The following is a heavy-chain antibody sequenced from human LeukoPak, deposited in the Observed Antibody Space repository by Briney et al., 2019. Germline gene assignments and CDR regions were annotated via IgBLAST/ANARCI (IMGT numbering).Heavy chain of an antibody. Sequence: SETLSLTCTVSGGSISSYYWSWIRQPPGKGLEWIGYIYYSGSTNYNPSLKSRVTISVDTSKNQFSLKLSSVTAADTAVYYCARNNYGSGIEDDYWGQGTLVTVSS. CDR1: GGSISSYY. CDR2: IYYSGST. D-gene: IGHD3-10*01. CDR3: ARNNYGSGIEDDY. J-gene: IGHJ4*02. V-gene: IGHV4-59*01.